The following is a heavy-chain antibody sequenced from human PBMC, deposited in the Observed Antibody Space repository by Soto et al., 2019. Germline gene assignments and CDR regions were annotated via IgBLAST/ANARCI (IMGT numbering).Heavy chain of an antibody. CDR1: GGSISSYS. J-gene: IGHJ4*02. V-gene: IGHV4-59*01. CDR2: IYYSGST. Sequence: SETLSLTCTVSGGSISSYSWSWIRQPPGKGLEWIGYIYYSGSTNYNPSLKSRVTISVDTSKNQFSLKLSSVTAADTAVYYCARSDMITYYYFDYWGQGTLVTVSS. D-gene: IGHD3-16*01. CDR3: ARSDMITYYYFDY.